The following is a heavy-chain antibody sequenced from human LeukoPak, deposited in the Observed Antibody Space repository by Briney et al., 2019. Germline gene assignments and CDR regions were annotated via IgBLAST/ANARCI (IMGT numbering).Heavy chain of an antibody. V-gene: IGHV4-59*01. CDR3: AGGSDYYDSSGARFDI. J-gene: IGHJ3*02. Sequence: SETLSLTCTVSGGSISSYYWSWIRQPPGKGLEWIGYIYYSGSTNYNPSLKSRVTISVDTSKNQFSLKLSSVTAADTAVYYCAGGSDYYDSSGARFDIWGQGTMVTVSS. CDR2: IYYSGST. CDR1: GGSISSYY. D-gene: IGHD3-22*01.